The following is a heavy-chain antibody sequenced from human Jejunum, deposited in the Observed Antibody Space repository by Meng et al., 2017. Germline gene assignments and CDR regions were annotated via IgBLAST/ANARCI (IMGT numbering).Heavy chain of an antibody. J-gene: IGHJ4*02. CDR1: GFTFSDYW. CDR3: ARDETSDYLDS. CDR2: INSDGRIT. V-gene: IGHV3-74*01. Sequence: ESLKISCAVSGFTFSDYWMHWVRQAPGKGLVWVSRINSDGRITTYADSVKGRFTISRDNAKNILYLQMNSLRAEDTAVYYCARDETSDYLDSWGQGTLVTVSS.